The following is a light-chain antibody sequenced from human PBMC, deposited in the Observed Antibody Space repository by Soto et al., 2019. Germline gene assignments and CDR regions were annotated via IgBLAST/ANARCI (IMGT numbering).Light chain of an antibody. Sequence: EIVLTQSPGTLSLSPGERATLSCRASQSLSSSQLAWYQQKPGQAPRLLIHDASSRATGISDRFTGSGSGTDFTLTITTLEPEDFGVYYCQQYGSSRTFGPGTKVEIK. J-gene: IGKJ1*01. CDR1: QSLSSSQ. CDR2: DAS. CDR3: QQYGSSRT. V-gene: IGKV3-20*01.